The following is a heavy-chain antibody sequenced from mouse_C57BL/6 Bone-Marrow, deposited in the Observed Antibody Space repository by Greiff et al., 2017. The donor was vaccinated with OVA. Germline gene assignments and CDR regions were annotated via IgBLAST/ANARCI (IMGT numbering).Heavy chain of an antibody. CDR2: IDPETGGT. Sequence: QVQLKESGAELVRPGASVTLSCKASGYTFTDYEMHWVKQTPVHGLEWIGAIDPETGGTAYNQKFQGKAILTADKSSSTAYMELRSLTSNDSAVYYCTQALYYGSSHYYAMDYWGQGTSVTVSS. D-gene: IGHD1-1*01. CDR1: GYTFTDYE. J-gene: IGHJ4*01. CDR3: TQALYYGSSHYYAMDY. V-gene: IGHV1-15*01.